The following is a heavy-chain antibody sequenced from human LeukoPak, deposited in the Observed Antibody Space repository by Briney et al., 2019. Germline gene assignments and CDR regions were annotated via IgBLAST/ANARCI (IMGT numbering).Heavy chain of an antibody. CDR1: GYTFTSYG. V-gene: IGHV1-2*04. J-gene: IGHJ5*02. CDR2: INPNTGAT. Sequence: ASVKVSCKASGYTFTSYGISWVRQAPGQGLEWMGWINPNTGATKFAQKFHAWATMTRDTSITTVNIVLKRLTSDDTAVYYCARDRGGANWLDPWGQGTLVTVSS. CDR3: ARDRGGANWLDP. D-gene: IGHD3-16*01.